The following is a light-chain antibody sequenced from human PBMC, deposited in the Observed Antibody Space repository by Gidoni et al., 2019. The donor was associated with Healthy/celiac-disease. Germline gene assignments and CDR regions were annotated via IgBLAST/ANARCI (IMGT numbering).Light chain of an antibody. CDR2: EVS. J-gene: IGLJ2*01. CDR3: SSYTSSHVV. CDR1: SSDVCGYNY. V-gene: IGLV2-14*01. Sequence: QSALTQPASVSGSPGQSITISCTGTSSDVCGYNYVSWYQQHPGKAPKLMIYEVSNRPSGVSNRFSGSKSGNTASLTISGLQAEDEADYYCSSYTSSHVVFGGGTKLTVL.